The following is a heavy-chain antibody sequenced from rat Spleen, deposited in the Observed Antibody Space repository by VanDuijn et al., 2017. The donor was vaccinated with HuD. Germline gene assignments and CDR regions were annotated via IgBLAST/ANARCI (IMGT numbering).Heavy chain of an antibody. CDR1: GLTFSDYD. Sequence: EVQLVESGGGLVQAGRSMKVSCAASGLTFSDYDMAWVLQAPTKGLEWVASISDDGGSTYYRDSVKGRFTISRDNAKSTLYLQMESLRSEDTATYYCAKDMSRTIAAISPLDYWGQGVMVTVSS. V-gene: IGHV5-20*01. CDR2: ISDDGGST. J-gene: IGHJ2*01. CDR3: AKDMSRTIAAISPLDY. D-gene: IGHD1-2*01.